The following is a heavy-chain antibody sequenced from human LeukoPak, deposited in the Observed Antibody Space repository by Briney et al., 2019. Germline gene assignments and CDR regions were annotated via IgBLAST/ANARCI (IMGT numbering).Heavy chain of an antibody. J-gene: IGHJ4*02. D-gene: IGHD1-14*01. V-gene: IGHV2-5*01. Sequence: SGPTLVKPTQTLTLTCTFSGFSLSTPTVAVGWIRQPPGKALEWLALIYWNDDKRYIPSLKCRLTITKDTSKNQVVLTMTNMDPVDTATYYCARGPVFDYWGQGTLVTVSS. CDR3: ARGPVFDY. CDR2: IYWNDDK. CDR1: GFSLSTPTVA.